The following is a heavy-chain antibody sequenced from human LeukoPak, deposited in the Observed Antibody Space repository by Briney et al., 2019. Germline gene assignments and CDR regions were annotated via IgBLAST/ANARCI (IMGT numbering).Heavy chain of an antibody. CDR1: GFTFSSYG. J-gene: IGHJ4*02. CDR3: AREWASISFDY. V-gene: IGHV3-30*03. CDR2: ISYDGSNK. D-gene: IGHD1-26*01. Sequence: PGGSLRLSCAASGFTFSSYGMHWVRQAPGKGLEWVAVISYDGSNKYYADSVKGRFTISRDNAKNSLYLQMNSLRAEDTAVYYCAREWASISFDYWGQGTLVTVSS.